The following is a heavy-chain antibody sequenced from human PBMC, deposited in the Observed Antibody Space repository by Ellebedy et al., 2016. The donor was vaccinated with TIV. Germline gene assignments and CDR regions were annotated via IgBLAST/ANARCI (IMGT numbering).Heavy chain of an antibody. J-gene: IGHJ6*02. Sequence: GESLKISCAASRFTFSDHYMDWVRQAPGKGLEWVGFIRSKAYGGTTEYAASVKGRFTISRDDSKNSLYLQMNSLKTEDTAVYYCVRTRGGGYSYYYGMDVWGQGTTVTVS. V-gene: IGHV3-72*01. CDR1: RFTFSDHY. CDR3: VRTRGGGYSYYYGMDV. D-gene: IGHD3-22*01. CDR2: IRSKAYGGTT.